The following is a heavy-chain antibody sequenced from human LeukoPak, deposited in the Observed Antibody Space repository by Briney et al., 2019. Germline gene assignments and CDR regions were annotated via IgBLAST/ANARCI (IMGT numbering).Heavy chain of an antibody. J-gene: IGHJ5*02. V-gene: IGHV1-2*02. D-gene: IGHD3-22*01. CDR2: INPNSGGT. CDR1: GYTFTSYY. Sequence: GASVKVSCKASGYTFTSYYMHWVRQAPGQGLEWMGWINPNSGGTNYAQKFQGRVTMTRDTSISTAYMEVSRLRSDDTAVYYCARGSYYYDSSGYYMVWFDPWGQGTLVTVSS. CDR3: ARGSYYYDSSGYYMVWFDP.